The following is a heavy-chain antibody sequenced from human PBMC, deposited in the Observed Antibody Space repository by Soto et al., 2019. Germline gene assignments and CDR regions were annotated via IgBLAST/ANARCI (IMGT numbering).Heavy chain of an antibody. D-gene: IGHD2-8*01. Sequence: GGSLRLSCAASGFTFSSYAMSWVRQAPGKGLEWVSAISGSGGSTYYADSVKGRFTISRDNSKNTLYLQMNSLRAEDTAVYYCATYCTNGVCYTRGPDYWGQGTLVTVSS. CDR1: GFTFSSYA. CDR3: ATYCTNGVCYTRGPDY. V-gene: IGHV3-23*01. CDR2: ISGSGGST. J-gene: IGHJ4*02.